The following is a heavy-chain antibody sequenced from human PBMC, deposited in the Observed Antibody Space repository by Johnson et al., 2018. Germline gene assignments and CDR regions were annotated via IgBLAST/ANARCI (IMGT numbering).Heavy chain of an antibody. J-gene: IGHJ3*02. V-gene: IGHV3-9*01. Sequence: VQLVESGGGLVQPGRSLRLSCAAYGFTFDDYAMQWVRQAPGKGLEWVAGINWNSVSIGYGDSVKGRFTISRDNAKNSLYLQMNSLRAEDTASYYCTKGVADAFDIWGQGTMVTVSS. CDR2: INWNSVSI. CDR3: TKGVADAFDI. CDR1: GFTFDDYA. D-gene: IGHD2-15*01.